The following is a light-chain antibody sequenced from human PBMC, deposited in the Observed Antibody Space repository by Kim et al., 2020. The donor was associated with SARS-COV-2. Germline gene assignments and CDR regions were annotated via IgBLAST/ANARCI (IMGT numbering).Light chain of an antibody. CDR3: QQYDSLPIT. J-gene: IGKJ5*01. Sequence: DIQMTQSPASLSASVGDRVTITCQASRDIYSSLSWYLQRPGTAPKMLICDASNLQSGVPSRFSGSGSGTDFTFTISSLQPEDIGTYYCQQYDSLPITFGPGTRLEIK. CDR1: RDIYSS. CDR2: DAS. V-gene: IGKV1-33*01.